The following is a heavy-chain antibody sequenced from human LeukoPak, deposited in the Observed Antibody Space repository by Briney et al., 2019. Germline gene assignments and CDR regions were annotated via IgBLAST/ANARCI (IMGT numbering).Heavy chain of an antibody. D-gene: IGHD3-22*01. CDR2: ISSNGGST. J-gene: IGHJ4*02. CDR3: ARGDGHYDSSGPSSY. Sequence: PGGSLRLSCAASGFTFSSYSMNWVRQAPGKGLEYVSAISSNGGSTYYANSVKGRFTISRDNSKNTLYLQMGSLRAEDMAVYYCARGDGHYDSSGPSSYWGQGTLVTVSS. CDR1: GFTFSSYS. V-gene: IGHV3-64*01.